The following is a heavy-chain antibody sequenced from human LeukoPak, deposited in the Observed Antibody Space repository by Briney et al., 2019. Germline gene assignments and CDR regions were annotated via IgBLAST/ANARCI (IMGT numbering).Heavy chain of an antibody. D-gene: IGHD6-19*01. Sequence: ASVKVSCKASGYTFTSYAMNWVRQAPGRGLEWMGWIKTNTGNPTYAQGFTGRFVFSLDTSVSTAYLQISSLKAEDTAVYYCARDLYSSGLRGDYWGQGTLVTVST. CDR2: IKTNTGNP. CDR3: ARDLYSSGLRGDY. CDR1: GYTFTSYA. J-gene: IGHJ4*02. V-gene: IGHV7-4-1*02.